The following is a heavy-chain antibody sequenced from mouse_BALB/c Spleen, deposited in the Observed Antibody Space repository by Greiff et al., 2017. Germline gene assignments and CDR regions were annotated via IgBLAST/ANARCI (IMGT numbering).Heavy chain of an antibody. J-gene: IGHJ4*01. CDR3: ARVGTMITTKKTYYAMDY. CDR2: ISSGGST. CDR1: GFTFSSYA. D-gene: IGHD2-4*01. Sequence: EVHLVESGGGLVKPGGSLKLSCAASGFTFSSYAMSWVRQTPEKRLEWVASISSGGSTYYPDSVKGRFTISRDNARNILYLQMSSLRSEDTAMYYCARVGTMITTKKTYYAMDYWGQGTSVTVSS. V-gene: IGHV5-6-5*01.